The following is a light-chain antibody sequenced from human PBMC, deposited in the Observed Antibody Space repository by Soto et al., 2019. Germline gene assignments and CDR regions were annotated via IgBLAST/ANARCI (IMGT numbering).Light chain of an antibody. CDR3: HQYASTSLT. Sequence: EIVLTQSPATLSLSPGERAAVSCRASQSVGNNFLGWYQQKPVQSPSLLIYHATNRATGIPDRFSGNASGTDFSLTISRLEPEDFAVYYCHQYASTSLTFGGGTKVEIK. J-gene: IGKJ4*01. CDR1: QSVGNNF. CDR2: HAT. V-gene: IGKV3-20*01.